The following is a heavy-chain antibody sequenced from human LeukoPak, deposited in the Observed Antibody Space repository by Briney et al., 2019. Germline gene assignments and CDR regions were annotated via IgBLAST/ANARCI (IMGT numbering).Heavy chain of an antibody. CDR2: ISAYNSNK. CDR3: VRHIKPAGPWDGMDV. Sequence: ASVKVSCKAPGYTLTSYGISWVRQAPGQGLEWVAWISAYNSNKNSAEKFQGRVTMTIDTSTSTAYMELRSLKSDDTAVYYCVRHIKPAGPWDGMDVWGQGTTVIVSS. CDR1: GYTLTSYG. D-gene: IGHD1-26*01. J-gene: IGHJ6*02. V-gene: IGHV1-18*04.